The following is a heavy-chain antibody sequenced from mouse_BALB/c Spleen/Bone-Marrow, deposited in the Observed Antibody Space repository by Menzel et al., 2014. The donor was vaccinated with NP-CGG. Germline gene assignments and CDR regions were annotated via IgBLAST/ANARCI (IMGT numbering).Heavy chain of an antibody. V-gene: IGHV1S30*01. Sequence: EVMLVESVPDLVKPGASVKISCKASGYSFSGYYMHWVKQSHGKSLEWIGRVHPNNGGTSYNQKFKGKAILNVDMSSSTAYMEVRSLTSEDSAVYYCARYGSYVGGTMDYWGQGTSVTVSS. CDR1: GYSFSGYY. J-gene: IGHJ4*01. CDR2: VHPNNGGT. D-gene: IGHD1-1*02. CDR3: ARYGSYVGGTMDY.